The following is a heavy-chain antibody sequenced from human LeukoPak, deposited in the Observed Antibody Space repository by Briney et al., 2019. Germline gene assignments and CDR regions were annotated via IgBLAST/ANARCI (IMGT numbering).Heavy chain of an antibody. V-gene: IGHV3-30*02. J-gene: IGHJ4*02. CDR1: GLPFRSYA. CDR3: ARSSSGYYYGSFGY. D-gene: IGHD3-22*01. CDR2: IRYDGSYK. Sequence: GGSLRLSCAASGLPFRSYAMHWVRQAPGKGLEWVAFIRYDGSYKYYGDSVKGRFTISRDNSKNTLYLQMNSLRAEDTAVYYCARSSSGYYYGSFGYWGQGTLVTVSS.